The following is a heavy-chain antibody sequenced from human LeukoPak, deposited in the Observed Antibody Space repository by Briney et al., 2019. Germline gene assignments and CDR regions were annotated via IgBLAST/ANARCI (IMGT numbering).Heavy chain of an antibody. CDR2: INHSGST. D-gene: IGHD5-18*01. J-gene: IGHJ6*03. V-gene: IGHV4-34*01. CDR3: ARTGPYSYVHYYYYYMDV. Sequence: PSETLSLTCAVYGGSFSGYYWSWIRQPPGKGLERIGEINHSGSTNYNPSLKSRVTISVDTSKNQFSLKLSSVTAADTAVYYCARTGPYSYVHYYYYYMDVWGKGTTVTVSS. CDR1: GGSFSGYY.